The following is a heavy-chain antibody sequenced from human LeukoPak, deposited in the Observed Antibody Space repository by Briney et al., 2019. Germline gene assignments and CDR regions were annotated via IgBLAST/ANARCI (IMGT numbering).Heavy chain of an antibody. J-gene: IGHJ4*02. CDR1: GLTFSNAW. Sequence: GGSLRLSCAASGLTFSNAWMSWVRQAPGKGLEWVGRIKSKSDGGTTDYAAPVKGRFTISRDDSKNTLYLQMNSLKTEDTAVYYCTTDLVVTPGVDYWGQGTLVTVSS. V-gene: IGHV3-15*01. D-gene: IGHD4-23*01. CDR3: TTDLVVTPGVDY. CDR2: IKSKSDGGTT.